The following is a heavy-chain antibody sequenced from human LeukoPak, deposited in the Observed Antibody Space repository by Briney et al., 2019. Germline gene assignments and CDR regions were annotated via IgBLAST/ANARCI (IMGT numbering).Heavy chain of an antibody. CDR3: ARETLEGKFDP. J-gene: IGHJ5*02. CDR2: IYYSGST. V-gene: IGHV4-59*01. Sequence: SETLSLTCTVFGGSISSYYWTWIRQPPGKGLEWIGYIYYSGSTNYNPSLKSRVTISVDTSKYHFSLKLSSVTAADTAVYYCARETLEGKFDPWGQGILVTVSS. D-gene: IGHD1-1*01. CDR1: GGSISSYY.